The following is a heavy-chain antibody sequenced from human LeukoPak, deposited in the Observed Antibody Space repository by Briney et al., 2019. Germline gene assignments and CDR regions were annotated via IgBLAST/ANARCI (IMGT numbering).Heavy chain of an antibody. CDR1: GFTFRNNA. J-gene: IGHJ6*02. V-gene: IGHV3-23*01. CDR3: AKGLYDYALDV. Sequence: GSLRLSCAASGFTFRNNAMTWVRQAPGKGLDWVALIGARDGRTYYADPVKGRFTISRDNFKNTLYLQMNSLRAEDTAIYYCAKGLYDYALDVWGQGTAVTVSS. CDR2: IGARDGRT.